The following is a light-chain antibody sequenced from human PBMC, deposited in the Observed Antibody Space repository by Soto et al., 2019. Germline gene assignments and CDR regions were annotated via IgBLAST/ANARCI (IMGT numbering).Light chain of an antibody. J-gene: IGKJ2*01. V-gene: IGKV1-39*01. CDR3: QQSYKTPHT. Sequence: DIQMTQSPSSLSASVGDRVTITCRASQGVSAYLLWYQQRQGTPPKLLIYAASNLVSGVPLRFSGSRSGTTFTLTISSLQPEDFATYYCQQSYKTPHTFGQGTKLETK. CDR1: QGVSAY. CDR2: AAS.